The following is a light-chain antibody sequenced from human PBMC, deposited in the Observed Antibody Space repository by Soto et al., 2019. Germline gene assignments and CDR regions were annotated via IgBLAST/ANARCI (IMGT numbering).Light chain of an antibody. J-gene: IGKJ4*02. CDR2: AAS. CDR1: QSVSSNN. CDR3: QQHHNSGPLR. Sequence: EIVLTQSPGTLSLSPGERATLSCRASQSVSSNNLAWYQQRPGQAPRLLIYAASIRATGIPDRIAGSGSGTDFTLTISRLEPEDFAVYYCQQHHNSGPLRFGGGTKVDIK. V-gene: IGKV3-20*01.